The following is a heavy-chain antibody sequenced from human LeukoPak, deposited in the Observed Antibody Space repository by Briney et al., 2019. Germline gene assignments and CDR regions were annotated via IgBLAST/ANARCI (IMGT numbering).Heavy chain of an antibody. D-gene: IGHD6-13*01. V-gene: IGHV1-24*01. CDR3: ATRNSSSWSMDV. CDR2: FDPKDGET. CDR1: GYTLTELS. J-gene: IGHJ6*03. Sequence: ASVKVSCKVSGYTLTELSMHWVRQAPGKGLEWMGGFDPKDGETIYAQKFQGRVTMTEDTSTDTAYMELSSLRSEDTAVYYCATRNSSSWSMDVWGKGTTVTVSS.